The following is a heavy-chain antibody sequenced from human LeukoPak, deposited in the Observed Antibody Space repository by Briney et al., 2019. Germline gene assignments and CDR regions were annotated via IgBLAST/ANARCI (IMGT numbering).Heavy chain of an antibody. J-gene: IGHJ4*02. V-gene: IGHV3-30*04. CDR1: GFTFSSYA. CDR3: ARTPSSIAAIFDY. CDR2: ISYDGSNK. D-gene: IGHD6-25*01. Sequence: PGRSLRLPCAASGFTFSSYAMHWVRQAPGKGLEWVAVISYDGSNKYYADSVKGRFTISRDNSKNTLYLQMNSLRAEDTAVYYCARTPSSIAAIFDYWGQGTLVTVSS.